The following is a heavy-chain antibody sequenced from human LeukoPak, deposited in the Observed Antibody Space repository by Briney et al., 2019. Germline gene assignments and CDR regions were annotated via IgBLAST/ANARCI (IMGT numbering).Heavy chain of an antibody. CDR3: ARDHNWGFDY. J-gene: IGHJ4*02. CDR1: GFTFSDYP. D-gene: IGHD7-27*01. V-gene: IGHV3-69-1*01. CDR2: ISSTGVI. Sequence: PGGSLRLSCAASGFTFSDYPMNWVRQTPGKGLEWVSYISSTGVIYYADSVRGRFSISRDNAMISVYMQMNSLRAEDTALYYCARDHNWGFDYWGRGTLVTVSS.